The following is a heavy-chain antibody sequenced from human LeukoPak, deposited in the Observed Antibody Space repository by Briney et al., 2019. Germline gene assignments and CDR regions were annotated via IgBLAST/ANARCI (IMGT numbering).Heavy chain of an antibody. D-gene: IGHD6-19*01. Sequence: SETLSLTCTVSGYSISSGYYGGWIRQPPGKGLEWIGSIYHSGSTCYNPSLKSRVTISVDTSKNQFSLKLSSVTAADTAVYYCAREYSSGWATHYYYYYYMDVWGKGTTVTVSS. V-gene: IGHV4-38-2*02. CDR3: AREYSSGWATHYYYYYYMDV. CDR2: IYHSGST. J-gene: IGHJ6*03. CDR1: GYSISSGYY.